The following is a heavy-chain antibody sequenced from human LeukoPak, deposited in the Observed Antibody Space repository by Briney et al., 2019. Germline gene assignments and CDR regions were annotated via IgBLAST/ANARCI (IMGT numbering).Heavy chain of an antibody. CDR3: AREYSSGPNIFDY. J-gene: IGHJ4*02. Sequence: PSETLSLTCAVHGGSFSGYYWSWIRQPPGKGLEWIGEINHSGSTNYNPSLKSRATISVDTSKNQFSLKLSSVTAADTAVHYCAREYSSGPNIFDYWGQGTLVTVSS. V-gene: IGHV4-34*01. D-gene: IGHD6-19*01. CDR2: INHSGST. CDR1: GGSFSGYY.